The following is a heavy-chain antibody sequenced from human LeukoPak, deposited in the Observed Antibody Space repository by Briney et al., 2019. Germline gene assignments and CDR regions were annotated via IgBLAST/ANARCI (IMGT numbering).Heavy chain of an antibody. D-gene: IGHD3-22*01. CDR1: GFTFSSYA. CDR3: AREYYDSSGYYEGYFDY. J-gene: IGHJ4*02. Sequence: GGSLRLSCAASGFTFSSYAMHWVRQAPGRGLEWVAVISYDGSNKYYADSVKGRFTISRDNSKNTLYLQMNSLRAEDTAVYYCAREYYDSSGYYEGYFDYRGQGTLVTVSS. V-gene: IGHV3-30*04. CDR2: ISYDGSNK.